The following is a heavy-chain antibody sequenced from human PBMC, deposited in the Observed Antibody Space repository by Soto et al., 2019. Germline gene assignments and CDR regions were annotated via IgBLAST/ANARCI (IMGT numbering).Heavy chain of an antibody. CDR3: ARDLDGLHDDTSGPFPRPG. CDR2: IHSSGSI. J-gene: IGHJ1*01. Sequence: ASETLSLTCNVSGGSISSDDYYWSWIRQAPGRGLEWIGYIHSSGSIYYNPSLKSRATMSIDTAGNQFSLKVSSVTVADTAVYYCARDLDGLHDDTSGPFPRPGWGQGTLVTVSS. D-gene: IGHD3-22*01. V-gene: IGHV4-30-4*01. CDR1: GGSISSDDYY.